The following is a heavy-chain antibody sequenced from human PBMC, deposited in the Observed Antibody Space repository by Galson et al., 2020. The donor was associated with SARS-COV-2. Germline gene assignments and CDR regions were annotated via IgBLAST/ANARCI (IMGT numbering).Heavy chain of an antibody. Sequence: ASVKVSCNPSGYTFTGHYMHWVRQAPGQGLQWMGWINRNSGGTKYAQKFQGRVTMTRNTSISTAYMELSRLRSDGTAIYYCARAGQSPDYYYYYNLDVWGQGTTVTVSS. V-gene: IGHV1-2*02. CDR3: ARAGQSPDYYYYYNLDV. J-gene: IGHJ6*02. D-gene: IGHD3-10*01. CDR2: INRNSGGT. CDR1: GYTFTGHY.